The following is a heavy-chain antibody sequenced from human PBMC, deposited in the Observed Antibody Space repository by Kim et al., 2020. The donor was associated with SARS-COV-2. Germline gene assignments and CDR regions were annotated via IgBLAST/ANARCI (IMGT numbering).Heavy chain of an antibody. V-gene: IGHV1-3*01. D-gene: IGHD5-18*01. J-gene: IGHJ4*02. CDR3: ARGGATLGYSYGNDY. Sequence: ASVKVSCKASGYTFTSYAMHWVRQAPGQRLEWMGWINAGNGNTKYSQKFQGRVTITRDTSASTAYMELSSLRSEDTAVYYCARGGATLGYSYGNDYWGQGTLVTVSS. CDR1: GYTFTSYA. CDR2: INAGNGNT.